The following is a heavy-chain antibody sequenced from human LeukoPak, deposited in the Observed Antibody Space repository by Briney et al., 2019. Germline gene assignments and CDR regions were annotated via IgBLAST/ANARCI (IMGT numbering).Heavy chain of an antibody. CDR1: GGSISSYY. J-gene: IGHJ4*02. V-gene: IGHV4-4*07. CDR2: IYTSGST. Sequence: SETLSLTCTVSGGSISSYYWSWIRQPAGKGLEWIGRIYTSGSTNYNPSLKSRVTISVDTSKNQFSLKLSSVTAADTAVYYCASQTGYTANFDYWGQGTLVTVSS. CDR3: ASQTGYTANFDY. D-gene: IGHD2-2*02.